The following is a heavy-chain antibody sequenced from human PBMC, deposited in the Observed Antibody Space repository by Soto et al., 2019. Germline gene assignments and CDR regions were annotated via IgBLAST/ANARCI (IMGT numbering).Heavy chain of an antibody. CDR2: INSDGSSK. V-gene: IGHV3-74*01. Sequence: GGSLRLSCAASGFTFSSYWMHWVRQAPGKGMVWVSRINSDGSSKSYADSVKGRFTISRDNAKNTLYLQMNSLRAEDTAVYYCARAQSRFLEWSPFYFDYWGQGTLVTVSS. D-gene: IGHD3-3*01. CDR3: ARAQSRFLEWSPFYFDY. J-gene: IGHJ4*02. CDR1: GFTFSSYW.